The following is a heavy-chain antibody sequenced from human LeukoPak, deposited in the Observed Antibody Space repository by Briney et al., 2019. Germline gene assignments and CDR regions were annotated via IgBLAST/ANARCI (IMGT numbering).Heavy chain of an antibody. CDR2: INPNSGGT. V-gene: IGHV1-2*02. CDR1: GYTFTGYY. CDR3: ARGGPGIAAAGEYYYYYMDV. J-gene: IGHJ6*03. Sequence: ASVKVSCKASGYTFTGYYMHWVRQAPGQGLEWMGWINPNSGGTNYAQKFQGRGTMTRDTSISIAYMELSRLRSDDTAVYYCARGGPGIAAAGEYYYYYMDVWGKGTTVTVSS. D-gene: IGHD6-13*01.